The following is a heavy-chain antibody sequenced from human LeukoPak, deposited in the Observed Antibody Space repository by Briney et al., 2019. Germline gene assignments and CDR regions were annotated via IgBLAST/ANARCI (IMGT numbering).Heavy chain of an antibody. CDR3: ARAKRNGFDI. J-gene: IGHJ3*02. V-gene: IGHV3-48*01. Sequence: PVQPLDSPSVLSRSSSPIYYADSVKGRFTISRDNAKNSLYLQMNSLRAEDTAVYYCARAKRNGFDIWGQGTMVTVSS. CDR2: LSRSSSPI.